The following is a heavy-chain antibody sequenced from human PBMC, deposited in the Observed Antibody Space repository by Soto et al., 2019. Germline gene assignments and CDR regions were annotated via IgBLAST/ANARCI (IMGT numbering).Heavy chain of an antibody. D-gene: IGHD2-21*02. CDR2: IGTAGDT. V-gene: IGHV3-13*01. CDR1: GFTFSSYD. J-gene: IGHJ6*02. Sequence: GSLRLSCAASGFTFSSYDMHWVRQATGKGLEWVSAIGTAGDTYYPGSVKGRFTISRENAKNSLYLQMNSLRAGDTAVYYCARDRKAYCGGDCYAPYYYYGMDVWGQGTTVTVSS. CDR3: ARDRKAYCGGDCYAPYYYYGMDV.